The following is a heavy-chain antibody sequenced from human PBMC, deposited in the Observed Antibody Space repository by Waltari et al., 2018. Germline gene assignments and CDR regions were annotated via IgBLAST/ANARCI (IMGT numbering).Heavy chain of an antibody. CDR1: GGSFSGYY. CDR3: ASGVVVTLPYYYGMDV. CDR2: INQSGST. J-gene: IGHJ6*02. D-gene: IGHD2-21*02. V-gene: IGHV4-34*01. Sequence: QVQLQQWGAGLLKPSETLSLTCAVYGGSFSGYYWSWIRQPPGKGLEWIGEINQSGSTNYNPSLKSRVTISVDTSKNQFSLKLSSVTAADTAVYYCASGVVVTLPYYYGMDVWGQGTTVTVSS.